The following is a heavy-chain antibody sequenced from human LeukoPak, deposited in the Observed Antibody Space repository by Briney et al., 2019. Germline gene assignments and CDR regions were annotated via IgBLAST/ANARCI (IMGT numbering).Heavy chain of an antibody. CDR2: IYYSGST. J-gene: IGHJ4*02. D-gene: IGHD5-12*01. Sequence: SETLSLTCTVSGGSISSSSYYWGWIRHPPGKGLEWIGSIYYSGSTYYNPSLKSRVTISVDTSKNQFSLKLSSVTAADTAVYYCARSDIVATIPFDYWGQGTLVTVSS. V-gene: IGHV4-39*01. CDR1: GGSISSSSYY. CDR3: ARSDIVATIPFDY.